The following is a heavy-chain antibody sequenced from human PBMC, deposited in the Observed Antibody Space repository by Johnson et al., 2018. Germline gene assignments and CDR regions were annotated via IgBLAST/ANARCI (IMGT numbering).Heavy chain of an antibody. CDR2: INWHGGST. V-gene: IGHV3-20*04. D-gene: IGHD2-15*01. CDR1: GFKFDDYG. CDR3: ARDGGSGGTCYFKNYMDG. Sequence: VQLVQSGGSVVRPGGSLRLSCTASGFKFDDYGMTWVRQVPGKGLEWVSGINWHGGSTAYADSVRGRITISRDNTKNTVYLQMNNLRSDDTAVYYCARDGGSGGTCYFKNYMDGWGKGTTVTVSS. J-gene: IGHJ6*03.